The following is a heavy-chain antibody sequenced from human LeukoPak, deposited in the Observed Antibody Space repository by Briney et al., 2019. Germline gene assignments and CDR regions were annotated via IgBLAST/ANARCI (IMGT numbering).Heavy chain of an antibody. V-gene: IGHV3-74*01. CDR1: GFTFKLYW. J-gene: IGHJ5*02. CDR3: VRGGPSTWS. D-gene: IGHD2-15*01. CDR2: INHDGSDT. Sequence: GGSLRLSCAASGFTFKLYWMHWVRQVPGRGPVWVSRINHDGSDTIYADSVRGRFIISRDDAKNTLYLQMNNLRAEDTAVYYCVRGGPSTWSWGQGTLVTVSS.